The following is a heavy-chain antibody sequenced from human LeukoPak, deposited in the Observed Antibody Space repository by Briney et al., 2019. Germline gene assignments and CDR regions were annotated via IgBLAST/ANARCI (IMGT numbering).Heavy chain of an antibody. V-gene: IGHV4-61*01. CDR2: IYYSGGT. CDR1: GGSVSSGSYY. D-gene: IGHD6-13*01. J-gene: IGHJ3*02. Sequence: SETLSLTCTVSGGSVSSGSYYWSWIRQPPGKGLEWIGYIYYSGGTNYNPSLKSRVTISVDTSKNQFSLKLSSVTAADTAVYYCARAYSSSWYWDDAFDIWGQGTMVTVSS. CDR3: ARAYSSSWYWDDAFDI.